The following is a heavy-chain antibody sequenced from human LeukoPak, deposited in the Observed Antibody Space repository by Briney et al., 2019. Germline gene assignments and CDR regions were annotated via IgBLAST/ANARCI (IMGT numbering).Heavy chain of an antibody. V-gene: IGHV3-48*01. CDR2: ISSSSSTI. CDR3: AFPYFFVDAFDI. D-gene: IGHD2-15*01. CDR1: GFAFSSYS. J-gene: IGHJ3*02. Sequence: PGGSLRLSCAASGFAFSSYSMNWVRQAPGKGLEWVSYISSSSSTIYYADSVKGRFTISRDNAKNSLYLQMNSLRAEDTAVYYCAFPYFFVDAFDIWGQGTMVTVSS.